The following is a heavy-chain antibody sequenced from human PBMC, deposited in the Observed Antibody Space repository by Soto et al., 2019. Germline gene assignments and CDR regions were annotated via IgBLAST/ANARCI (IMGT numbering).Heavy chain of an antibody. CDR1: GYTFSNYG. J-gene: IGHJ6*02. CDR3: ARDGRVSFYYYGMDV. CDR2: VTAFNGDT. V-gene: IGHV1-18*01. Sequence: QVLLVQSGAEVKRPGASVKVSCKASGYTFSNYGITWERQAPGHGLEWLGWVTAFNGDTNYAQNVQDRVTLTTDTSTETAYMELRSLRPDDTAVYYCARDGRVSFYYYGMDVWGQGTTVTVSS.